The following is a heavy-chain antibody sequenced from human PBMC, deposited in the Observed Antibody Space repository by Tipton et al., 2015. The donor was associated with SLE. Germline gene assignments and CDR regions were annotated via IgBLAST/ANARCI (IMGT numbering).Heavy chain of an antibody. J-gene: IGHJ6*03. D-gene: IGHD1-26*01. Sequence: LRLSCTVSGGSISSGGYYWCWIRQHPGKGLEWIGYIYYSGSTYYNPSLKSRVTISVDTSKNQFSLKLSSVTAADTAVYYCARDGRGYYYMDVWGKGTTVTVSS. CDR1: GGSISSGGYY. CDR3: ARDGRGYYYMDV. CDR2: IYYSGST. V-gene: IGHV4-31*03.